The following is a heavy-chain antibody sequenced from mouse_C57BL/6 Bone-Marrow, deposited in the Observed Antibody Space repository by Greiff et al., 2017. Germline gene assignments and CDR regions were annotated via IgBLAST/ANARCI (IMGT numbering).Heavy chain of an antibody. CDR3: ARSYYYGSSYGYFDV. D-gene: IGHD1-1*01. CDR2: INPSSGYT. Sequence: QVQLKQSGAELAKPGASVKLSCKASGYTFTSYWMHWVKQRPGQGLEWIGYINPSSGYTKYNQKFKDKATLTADQSSSTAYMQLSSRTYEDSAVYYCARSYYYGSSYGYFDVWGTGTTVTVSS. CDR1: GYTFTSYW. V-gene: IGHV1-7*01. J-gene: IGHJ1*03.